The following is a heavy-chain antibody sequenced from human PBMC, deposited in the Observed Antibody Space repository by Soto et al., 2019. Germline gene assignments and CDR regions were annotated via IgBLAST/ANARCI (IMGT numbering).Heavy chain of an antibody. Sequence: QVQLVQSGAEVKKPGASVKVSCKASGYTFTSYAMHWVRQAPGQRLEWMGWINAGNGNTKYSQKFQGRVTITRDRSASTAYMELSSLRSEDTAVYYCARVVGIAVDDYWGQGTLVTVSS. D-gene: IGHD6-19*01. CDR3: ARVVGIAVDDY. CDR2: INAGNGNT. CDR1: GYTFTSYA. V-gene: IGHV1-3*01. J-gene: IGHJ4*02.